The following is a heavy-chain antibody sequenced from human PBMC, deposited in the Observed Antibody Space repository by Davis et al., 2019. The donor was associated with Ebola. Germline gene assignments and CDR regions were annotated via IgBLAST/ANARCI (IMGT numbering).Heavy chain of an antibody. CDR2: IIPILGIA. Sequence: SVKVSCKASGGTFSSYTISWVRQAPGQGLEWMGRIIPILGIANYAQKFQGRVTITADKSTSTAYMELSSLRSEDTAVYYCARQDWVSGLLSRKQDYYYYGMDVWGQGTTVTVSS. CDR3: ARQDWVSGLLSRKQDYYYYGMDV. D-gene: IGHD1-26*01. CDR1: GGTFSSYT. J-gene: IGHJ6*02. V-gene: IGHV1-69*02.